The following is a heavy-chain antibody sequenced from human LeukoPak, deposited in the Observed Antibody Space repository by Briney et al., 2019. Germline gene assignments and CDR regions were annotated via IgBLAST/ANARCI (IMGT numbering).Heavy chain of an antibody. V-gene: IGHV3-7*01. CDR2: IKTDGSEK. CDR3: TSYYYNSSPNDN. J-gene: IGHJ4*02. D-gene: IGHD3-22*01. Sequence: GGSLRLSCAVSGFTFSDHQMDWVRQAPGKGLEWVANIKTDGSEKRYVDSVKGRFTISRDNAKNSLYLQMNCLRVEDTAVYYCTSYYYNSSPNDNWGQGTLVTVSS. CDR1: GFTFSDHQ.